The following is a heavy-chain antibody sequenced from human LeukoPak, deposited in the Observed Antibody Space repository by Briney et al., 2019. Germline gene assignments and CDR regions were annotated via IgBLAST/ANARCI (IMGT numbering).Heavy chain of an antibody. D-gene: IGHD5-18*01. Sequence: SETLSLTCTVSGGSINSYYWGWIRQPAGKGLEWISRIYTSGSTNYNPSLKSRVTMSVDTSKNQFFLKLSSVTAADTAVYYCAREGSLYSYGYGVRAFDIWGQGTMVTVSS. CDR2: IYTSGST. CDR1: GGSINSYY. J-gene: IGHJ3*02. CDR3: AREGSLYSYGYGVRAFDI. V-gene: IGHV4-4*07.